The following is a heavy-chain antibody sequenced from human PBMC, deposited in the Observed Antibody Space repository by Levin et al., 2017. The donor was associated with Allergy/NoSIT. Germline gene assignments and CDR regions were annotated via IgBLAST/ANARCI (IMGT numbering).Heavy chain of an antibody. CDR2: ISGGTT. D-gene: IGHD3-9*01. V-gene: IGHV3-23*01. Sequence: GGSLRLSCAASGFPFSDYAMSWVRQAPGKGLEWVACISGGTTDYADSVKGRFTISRDNSENTLSLEMKYLSADDTAVYYCAKGRTSYYPGGDCWGQGTLVTVSS. J-gene: IGHJ4*02. CDR3: AKGRTSYYPGGDC. CDR1: GFPFSDYA.